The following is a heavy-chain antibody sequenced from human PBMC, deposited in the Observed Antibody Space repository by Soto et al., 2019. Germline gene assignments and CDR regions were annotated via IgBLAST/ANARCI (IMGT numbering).Heavy chain of an antibody. D-gene: IGHD3-10*01. CDR3: ASGMATNTGYYYGMDV. J-gene: IGHJ6*02. CDR1: GGTFSSYA. CDR2: IIPIFGTA. Sequence: QVQLVQSGAEVKKPGSSVKVSCKASGGTFSSYAISWVRQAPGQGLEWMGGIIPIFGTANYAQKFQGRVTITADESTSTVYMDLSSLRSEDTAVYYCASGMATNTGYYYGMDVWGQATTVTVSS. V-gene: IGHV1-69*19.